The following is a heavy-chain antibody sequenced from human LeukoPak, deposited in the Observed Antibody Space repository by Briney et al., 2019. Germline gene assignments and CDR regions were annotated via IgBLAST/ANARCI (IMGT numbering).Heavy chain of an antibody. V-gene: IGHV3-64*01. Sequence: GGSLRLSCAASGFTFSSYPMHWVRQAPGKGLEYVSSISSNGGSTSYANSVKGGFTISRDNSKNALYLQMGSLRAEDMAVYYCARRGYNYGYDYWGQGTLVTVSS. CDR2: ISSNGGST. J-gene: IGHJ4*02. CDR3: ARRGYNYGYDY. CDR1: GFTFSSYP. D-gene: IGHD5-18*01.